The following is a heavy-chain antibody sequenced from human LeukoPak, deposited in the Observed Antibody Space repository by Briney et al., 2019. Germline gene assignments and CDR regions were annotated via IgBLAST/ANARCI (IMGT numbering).Heavy chain of an antibody. V-gene: IGHV3-48*02. J-gene: IGHJ4*02. D-gene: IGHD6-19*01. CDR2: ISNSGSMI. CDR1: GLTFSSYN. CDR3: ARGPISGWSADY. Sequence: PGGSLRLSCPVSGLTFSSYNMNWVRQAPAKALEWVSYISNSGSMIYYADSVKGRFTLSRDNAKNSLYLQMNSLRDEDTAVYYCARGPISGWSADYWGQGTLVTVSS.